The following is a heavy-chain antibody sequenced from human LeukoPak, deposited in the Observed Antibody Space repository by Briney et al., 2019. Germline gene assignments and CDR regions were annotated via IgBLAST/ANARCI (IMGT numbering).Heavy chain of an antibody. CDR1: GGSISSGSYY. J-gene: IGHJ3*02. Sequence: TLSLTSTVSGGSISSGSYYWSWILQPAGKGLEWIGRIYTSGSTNYNPSLKSRVTISVDTSKNQFSLKLSSVTAADTAVYYCARARELLWFGGDAFDIWGQGTMVTVSS. CDR3: ARARELLWFGGDAFDI. D-gene: IGHD3-10*01. CDR2: IYTSGST. V-gene: IGHV4-61*02.